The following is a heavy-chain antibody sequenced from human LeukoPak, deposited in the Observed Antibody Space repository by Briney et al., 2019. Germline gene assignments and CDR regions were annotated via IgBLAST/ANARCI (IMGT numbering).Heavy chain of an antibody. CDR3: ARDPGNGYDAFDI. CDR2: ISSSSSYI. D-gene: IGHD3-3*01. CDR1: GFTFSSYS. Sequence: GGSLRLSCAASGFTFSSYSKNWVRQAPGKGLEWVSSISSSSSYIYYADSVKGRFTISRDNAKNSLYLQMNSLRAEDTAVYYCARDPGNGYDAFDIWGQGTMVTVSS. V-gene: IGHV3-21*01. J-gene: IGHJ3*02.